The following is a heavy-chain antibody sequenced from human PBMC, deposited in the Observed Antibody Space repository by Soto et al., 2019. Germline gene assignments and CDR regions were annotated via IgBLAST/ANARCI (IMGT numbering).Heavy chain of an antibody. D-gene: IGHD3-3*01. J-gene: IGHJ6*02. V-gene: IGHV3-11*01. CDR1: GFTFSDYY. CDR3: ARGGYYDFWSGSPGVYYYYGMDV. CDR2: ISRSGSTI. Sequence: QVQLVESGGGLVKPGGSLRLSCAASGFTFSDYYMSWIRQAPGKGLEWVSYISRSGSTIYYADSVKGRFTISRDNAKNSLYLQMNSLRADDTAVYYCARGGYYDFWSGSPGVYYYYGMDVWGQGTTVTVSS.